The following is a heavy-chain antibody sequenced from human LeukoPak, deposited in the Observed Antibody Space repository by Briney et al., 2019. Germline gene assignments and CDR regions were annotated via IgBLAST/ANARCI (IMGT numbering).Heavy chain of an antibody. CDR1: ELICSDLY. V-gene: IGHV3-7*03. Sequence: GGSLRLSCAASELICSDLYMIWVRQSQGNGLEWVATISKDGRKKYYGDSVKGRFTISRDNDENSLYLHMNSLRAEDTGIYYCTRGGGYTTYYWFYWGPGTLVTVS. CDR3: TRGGGYTTYYWFY. D-gene: IGHD2-8*01. J-gene: IGHJ4*02. CDR2: ISKDGRKK.